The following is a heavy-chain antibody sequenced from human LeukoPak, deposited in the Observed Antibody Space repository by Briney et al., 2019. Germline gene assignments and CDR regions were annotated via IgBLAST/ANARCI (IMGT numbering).Heavy chain of an antibody. V-gene: IGHV3-21*01. CDR2: ISSSRIYI. Sequence: GGSLRLSCAGSGFSFSSYGMHWVRQAPGKGLEWVSSISSSRIYIYYADSVKGRFTISRDNAKNSLYLQMNTLRAEDTAVYYCARAPTYYYDSSGPILLAHYYMDVWGKGTTVTVSS. J-gene: IGHJ6*03. D-gene: IGHD3-22*01. CDR1: GFSFSSYG. CDR3: ARAPTYYYDSSGPILLAHYYMDV.